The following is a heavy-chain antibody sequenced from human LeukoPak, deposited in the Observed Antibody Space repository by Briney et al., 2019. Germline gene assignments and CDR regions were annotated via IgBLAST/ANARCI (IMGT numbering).Heavy chain of an antibody. J-gene: IGHJ6*02. D-gene: IGHD3-9*01. CDR3: AREAVYDILTGYYYYGMDV. CDR1: GFTFSSYG. CDR2: IWYDGSNK. Sequence: GGSLRLSCAASGFTFSSYGMHWVRQAPGKGPEWVAVIWYDGSNKYYADSVKGRFTISRDNSKRTLYLQMNSLRAEGTAVYYCAREAVYDILTGYYYYGMDVWGQGTTVIVSS. V-gene: IGHV3-33*01.